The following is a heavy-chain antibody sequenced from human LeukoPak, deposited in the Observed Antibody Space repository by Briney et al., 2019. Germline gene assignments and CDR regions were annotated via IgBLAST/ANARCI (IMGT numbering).Heavy chain of an antibody. CDR2: ISKGGSTI. D-gene: IGHD3-10*01. CDR3: VREDASGSYWVY. V-gene: IGHV3-48*04. Sequence: PGGSLRLSCAASGFTFSNYGMNWVRQAPGKGLEWVSYISKGGSTIYYGDSVQGRFTISRDNAKNSLYLQMNRLRAEDTAVYYCVREDASGSYWVYWGQGTLVTVSS. J-gene: IGHJ4*02. CDR1: GFTFSNYG.